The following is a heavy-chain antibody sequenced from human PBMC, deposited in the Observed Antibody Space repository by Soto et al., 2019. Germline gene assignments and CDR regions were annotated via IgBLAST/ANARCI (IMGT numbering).Heavy chain of an antibody. CDR1: GGSFSGYY. CDR3: ARSGAAAGGYYYYYMDV. Sequence: PSETLSLTCAVYGGSFSGYYWSWIRQPPGKGLEWIGEINHSGSTNYNPSLKSRVTISVDTSKIQFSLKLSSVTAADTAVYYCARSGAAAGGYYYYYMDVWGKGTTVTVSS. J-gene: IGHJ6*03. V-gene: IGHV4-34*01. D-gene: IGHD6-13*01. CDR2: INHSGST.